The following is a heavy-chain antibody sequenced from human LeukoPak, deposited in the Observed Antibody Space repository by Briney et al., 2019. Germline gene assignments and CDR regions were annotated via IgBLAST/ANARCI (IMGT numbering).Heavy chain of an antibody. V-gene: IGHV1-18*01. CDR3: ARDFGIGSGPAGFDY. J-gene: IGHJ4*02. D-gene: IGHD2-15*01. Sequence: VASVKVSCTASGYTFTSYGISWVRQAPGQGLEWMGWISAYNGNTNYAQKLQGRVTMTTDTSTSTAYMELRSLRSDDTAVYYCARDFGIGSGPAGFDYWGQGTLVTVSS. CDR1: GYTFTSYG. CDR2: ISAYNGNT.